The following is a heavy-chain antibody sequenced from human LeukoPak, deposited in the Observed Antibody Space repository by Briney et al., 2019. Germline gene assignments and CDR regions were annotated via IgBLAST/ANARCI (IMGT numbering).Heavy chain of an antibody. CDR1: GGSISSYS. V-gene: IGHV4-34*01. Sequence: PSETLSLTCTVSGGSISSYSWSWIRQPPGKGLEWIGEINHSGSTNYNPSLKSRVTISVDTSKNQFSLKLSSVTAADTAVYYCARGEWELGYWGQGTLVTVS. CDR3: ARGEWELGY. J-gene: IGHJ4*02. D-gene: IGHD1-26*01. CDR2: INHSGST.